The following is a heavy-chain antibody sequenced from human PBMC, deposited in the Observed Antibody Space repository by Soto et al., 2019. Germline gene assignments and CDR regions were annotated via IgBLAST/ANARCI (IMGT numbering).Heavy chain of an antibody. J-gene: IGHJ3*01. Sequence: EGRLVESGGGLVKPGGSLRLSCAASGFTFSDYEMSWVRQAPGKGLEWVSAISGSKSYMYYTASVKGRFTVSRDNARNSLYLQMNTLRAEDTAMYYCAREVRSAGGPDGFDLWGQGTMVTVSS. CDR1: GFTFSDYE. V-gene: IGHV3-21*01. D-gene: IGHD6-13*01. CDR3: AREVRSAGGPDGFDL. CDR2: ISGSKSYM.